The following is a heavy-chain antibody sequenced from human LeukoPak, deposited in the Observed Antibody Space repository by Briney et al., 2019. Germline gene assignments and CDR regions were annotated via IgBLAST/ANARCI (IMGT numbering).Heavy chain of an antibody. CDR1: GYTFTSYG. J-gene: IGHJ5*02. V-gene: IGHV1-18*01. CDR3: ARVTAYYYDSSAPQGWWFDP. D-gene: IGHD3-22*01. CDR2: ISAYNGNT. Sequence: ASVKVSCKASGYTFTSYGISWVRQAPGQGLEWMGWISAYNGNTNYAQKLQGRVTMTTDTSTSTAYVELRSLRSDDTAVYYCARVTAYYYDSSAPQGWWFDPWGQGTLVTVSS.